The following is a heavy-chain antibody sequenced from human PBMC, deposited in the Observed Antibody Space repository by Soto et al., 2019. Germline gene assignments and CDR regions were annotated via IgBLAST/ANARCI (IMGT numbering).Heavy chain of an antibody. CDR2: ISGSGGTT. Sequence: EVQLLESGGGLVQPGGSLRLSCAASGLTFSNHAMSWVRQAPGKGLEWVSTISGSGGTTYYADSVKGRFTISRDNSKKTLYLQMNSLSAEDTAVYYCPKSQGCSGGTCSPQWGYYYYAMDVWGQGTTVTVSS. CDR3: PKSQGCSGGTCSPQWGYYYYAMDV. CDR1: GLTFSNHA. J-gene: IGHJ6*02. V-gene: IGHV3-23*01. D-gene: IGHD2-15*01.